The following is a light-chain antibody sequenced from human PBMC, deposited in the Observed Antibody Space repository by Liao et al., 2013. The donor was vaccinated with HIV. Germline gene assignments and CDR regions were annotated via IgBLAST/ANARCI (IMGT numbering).Light chain of an antibody. J-gene: IGLJ1*01. CDR3: QLWDRSSAHPCV. V-gene: IGLV3-21*04. Sequence: SYVLTQPPSVSVAPGKTARITCGGNNIGSKSVHWYQQRPGQAPVLVIYYDSDRPSGIPERFSGSTSENTATLTISRAEAGDEADYYCQLWDRSSAHPCVFGPGTKVTVL. CDR2: YDS. CDR1: NIGSKS.